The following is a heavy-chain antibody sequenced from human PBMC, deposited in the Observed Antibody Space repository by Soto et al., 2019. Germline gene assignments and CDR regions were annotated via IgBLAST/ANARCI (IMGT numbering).Heavy chain of an antibody. V-gene: IGHV1-2*04. D-gene: IGHD6-13*01. CDR1: GYTFTGYY. J-gene: IGHJ4*02. CDR2: INPNSGGT. Sequence: ASVKVSCKASGYTFTGYYMHWVRQAPGQGLEWMGWINPNSGGTNYAQKFQGWVTMTRDTSISTAYMELSRLRSGDTAVYYCARIRGSSSWLDFWGQGTLVTVSS. CDR3: ARIRGSSSWLDF.